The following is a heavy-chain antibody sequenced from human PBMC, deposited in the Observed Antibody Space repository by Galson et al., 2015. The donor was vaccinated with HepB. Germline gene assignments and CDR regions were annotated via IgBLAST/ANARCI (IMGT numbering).Heavy chain of an antibody. CDR1: GFTFSNFA. V-gene: IGHV3-23*01. J-gene: IGHJ4*02. CDR3: AKDSPYDYVWGTDRASPTSPDY. CDR2: MSGSGGST. Sequence: SLRLSCAASGFTFSNFAMSWVRQAPGKGLEWVSSMSGSGGSTYYADSVKGRFTISRDSSKNTLYLEMTGLRAEDAAVYYCAKDSPYDYVWGTDRASPTSPDYWSQGTLVTVSS. D-gene: IGHD3-16*02.